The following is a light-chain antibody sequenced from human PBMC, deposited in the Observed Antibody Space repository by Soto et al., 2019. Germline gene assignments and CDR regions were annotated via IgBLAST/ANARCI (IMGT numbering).Light chain of an antibody. CDR3: LLYFGATRF. Sequence: QTVVTQEPSLTVSPGGTVTLTCASSTGAVTSDYHPNWFQRKPGQAPRALIYATTKKHSWTPARFSASLLGGKAALTLSGVQPEDEADYYCLLYFGATRFFGGGTKLTVL. V-gene: IGLV7-43*01. J-gene: IGLJ2*01. CDR2: ATT. CDR1: TGAVTSDYH.